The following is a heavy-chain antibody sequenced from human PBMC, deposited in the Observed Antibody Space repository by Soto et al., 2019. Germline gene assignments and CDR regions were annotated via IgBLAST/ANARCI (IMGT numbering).Heavy chain of an antibody. V-gene: IGHV4-4*07. Sequence: SETLSLTCTVSGDSISLYYWTWIRQPAGKGLEWIGRIHPTGGASYNPPLKSRVSVSVDTSKNQFSLRLTSVTAADTAVYFCANDTSGRDAFDIWGQGTMVTVSS. CDR2: IHPTGGA. CDR3: ANDTSGRDAFDI. D-gene: IGHD6-19*01. J-gene: IGHJ3*02. CDR1: GDSISLYY.